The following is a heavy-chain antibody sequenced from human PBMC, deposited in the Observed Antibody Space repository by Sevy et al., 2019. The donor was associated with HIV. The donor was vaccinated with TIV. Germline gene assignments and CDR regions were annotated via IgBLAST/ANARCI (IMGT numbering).Heavy chain of an antibody. Sequence: ASVKVSCKASGGTFSSYAISWVRQAPGQGLEWMGGIIPIFGTTNYAQKFQGRVTITADKSTSTAYMELSSLRSEDTAVYYCARDPGGVIIAFDIWGQGTMVTVSS. CDR3: ARDPGGVIIAFDI. V-gene: IGHV1-69*06. D-gene: IGHD3-16*02. CDR2: IIPIFGTT. J-gene: IGHJ3*02. CDR1: GGTFSSYA.